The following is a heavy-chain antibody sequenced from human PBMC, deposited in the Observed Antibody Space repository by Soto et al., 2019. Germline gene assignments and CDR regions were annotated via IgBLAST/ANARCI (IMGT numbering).Heavy chain of an antibody. V-gene: IGHV4-59*01. CDR3: ARRYGYAFDI. Sequence: QAQLQESGPGLVKPSETLSLTCTVSGGSISSYYWSWIRQPPGKGLEWIGYIYYSGSTNYNPSLKSRVTISVDTSKNQFSLKLSSVTAADTAVYYCARRYGYAFDIWGQGTMVTVSS. CDR1: GGSISSYY. D-gene: IGHD4-17*01. CDR2: IYYSGST. J-gene: IGHJ3*02.